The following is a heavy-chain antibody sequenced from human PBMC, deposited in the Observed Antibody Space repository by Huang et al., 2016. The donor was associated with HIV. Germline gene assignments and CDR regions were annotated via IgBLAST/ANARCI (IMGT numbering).Heavy chain of an antibody. CDR1: GFSVNNTY. V-gene: IGHV3-53*01. J-gene: IGHJ4*02. CDR2: IFRCGGT. D-gene: IGHD2-15*01. Sequence: QLVESGGGLIQPGGSLRLSCAASGFSVNNTYLMWIRQAPGKGLEFVSLIFRCGGTSYADSVKGRFTISRDSSKNTLYLQMHSLRVEDTAVYYCARDRHCSGGSCYSVWGQGTLVTVSS. CDR3: ARDRHCSGGSCYSV.